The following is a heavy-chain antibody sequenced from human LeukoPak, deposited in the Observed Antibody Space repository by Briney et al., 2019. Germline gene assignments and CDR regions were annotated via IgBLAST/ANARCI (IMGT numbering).Heavy chain of an antibody. V-gene: IGHV1-18*01. Sequence: APVKVSCKASGYTFTTYGISWVRQASGQGLEWMGWISAHNGDTNYAQRLQGRVTMTTDTSTSTAYMELRSLRSDDTAVYYCARVKARSGSYSLDYWGQGTLVTVSS. CDR1: GYTFTTYG. CDR2: ISAHNGDT. CDR3: ARVKARSGSYSLDY. D-gene: IGHD1-26*01. J-gene: IGHJ4*02.